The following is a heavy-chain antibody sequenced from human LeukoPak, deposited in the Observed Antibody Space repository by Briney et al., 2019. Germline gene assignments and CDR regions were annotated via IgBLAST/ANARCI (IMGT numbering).Heavy chain of an antibody. Sequence: GGSLRLSCAASGFTFSSYAMSWVRQAPGKGLEWVSAISGSGGSTYYADPVKGRFTISRDNSKNTLYLQMNSLKTEDTAVYYCTAERYYTFVYWGQGTLVTVSS. D-gene: IGHD3-10*01. CDR2: ISGSGGST. CDR1: GFTFSSYA. V-gene: IGHV3-23*01. J-gene: IGHJ4*02. CDR3: TAERYYTFVY.